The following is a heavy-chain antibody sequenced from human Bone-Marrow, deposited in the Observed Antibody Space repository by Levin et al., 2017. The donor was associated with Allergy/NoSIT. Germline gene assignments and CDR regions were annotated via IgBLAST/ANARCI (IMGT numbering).Heavy chain of an antibody. V-gene: IGHV3-43D*04. J-gene: IGHJ4*02. Sequence: GGSLRLSCAASGFTFDDYAMHWVRQAPGKGLEWVSLISWDGGSTYYADSVKGRFTISRDNSKNSLYLQMNSLRAEDTALYYCAKDRGYCSGGSCYPTYYFDYWGQGTLVTVSS. D-gene: IGHD2-15*01. CDR2: ISWDGGST. CDR1: GFTFDDYA. CDR3: AKDRGYCSGGSCYPTYYFDY.